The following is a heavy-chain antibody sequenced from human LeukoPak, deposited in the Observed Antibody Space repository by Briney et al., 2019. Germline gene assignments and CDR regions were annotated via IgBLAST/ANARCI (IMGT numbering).Heavy chain of an antibody. J-gene: IGHJ4*02. Sequence: GGSLKISCKGSGYSFGSYWIGWVRQMPGRGLEWMGIIYPGDSDTRYSPSFQGQVTISADKSINTAYLQWSSLKASDSAMYYCASQLENWGCWGQGTLVTVSS. CDR3: ASQLENWGC. V-gene: IGHV5-51*01. CDR2: IYPGDSDT. D-gene: IGHD1-1*01. CDR1: GYSFGSYW.